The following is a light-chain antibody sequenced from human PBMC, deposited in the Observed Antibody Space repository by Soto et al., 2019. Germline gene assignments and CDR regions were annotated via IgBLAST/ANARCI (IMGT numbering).Light chain of an antibody. CDR2: KAS. J-gene: IGKJ1*01. CDR3: QQYNSYSGT. V-gene: IGKV1-5*03. CDR1: HSISTW. Sequence: DIQMTQSPSTLSAYVGDRVTITCRASHSISTWLAWYQQKPGRAPKLLIYKASSLETGVPSRFSGSGSGTDFTLSIISLQPEDSATYYCQQYNSYSGTCGQGTKVEIK.